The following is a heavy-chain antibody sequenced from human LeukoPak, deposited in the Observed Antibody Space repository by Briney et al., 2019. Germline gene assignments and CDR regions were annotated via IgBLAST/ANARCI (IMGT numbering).Heavy chain of an antibody. CDR2: ILYDGSNK. V-gene: IGHV3-30*01. CDR1: GFTFSTYV. D-gene: IGHD6-19*01. Sequence: GGSLRLSCAASGFTFSTYVMHWVRQAPGKGLEWVAVILYDGSNKYYADSVKGRFIISRDNSKNTLYLQMNSLTAEDTAVYYCARVVAGSVYNCGMDVWGQGTTVTVSS. CDR3: ARVVAGSVYNCGMDV. J-gene: IGHJ6*02.